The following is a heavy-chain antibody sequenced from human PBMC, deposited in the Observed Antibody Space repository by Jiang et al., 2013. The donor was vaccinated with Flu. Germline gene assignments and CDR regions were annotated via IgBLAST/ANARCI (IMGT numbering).Heavy chain of an antibody. CDR1: GYSFTSYW. Sequence: GAEVKKPGESLRISCKGSGYSFTSYWISWVRQMPGKGLEWMGRIDPSDSYTNYSPSFQGHVTISADKSISTAYLQWSSLKASDTAMYYCARGTGLPQGAIFLPHFDYWGQGTLVTVSS. CDR3: ARGTGLPQGAIFLPHFDY. D-gene: IGHD2-2*02. CDR2: IDPSDSYT. J-gene: IGHJ4*02. V-gene: IGHV5-10-1*01.